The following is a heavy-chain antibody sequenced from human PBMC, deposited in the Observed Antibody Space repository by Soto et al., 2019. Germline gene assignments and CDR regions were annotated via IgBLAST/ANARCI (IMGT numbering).Heavy chain of an antibody. J-gene: IGHJ6*02. CDR3: GREGYRHYSAYYYYALDV. CDR2: IRDKANSYTT. CDR1: GFTLSDYY. Sequence: GESLKISCVASGFTLSDYYVDWVRQAPGKGLEWVGRIRDKANSYTTEDAASVQGRFTISRDDSKNSLYLQLNSLNTEDTAVYYCGREGYRHYSAYYYYALDVWGQGTTVTVSS. V-gene: IGHV3-72*01. D-gene: IGHD4-4*01.